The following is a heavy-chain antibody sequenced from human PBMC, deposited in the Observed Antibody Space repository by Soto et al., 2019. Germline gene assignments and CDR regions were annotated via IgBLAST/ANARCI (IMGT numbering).Heavy chain of an antibody. CDR1: GGSISSYY. CDR2: IYYSGST. CDR3: ARTPYYDFWSGFLDYYYYGMDV. J-gene: IGHJ6*02. V-gene: IGHV4-59*01. D-gene: IGHD3-3*01. Sequence: SATLSLTCTVSGGSISSYYWSWIRQPPGKGLEWIGYIYYSGSTNYNPSLKSRVTISVDTSKNQFSLKLSSVTAADTAVYYCARTPYYDFWSGFLDYYYYGMDVWGQGTLVTVSS.